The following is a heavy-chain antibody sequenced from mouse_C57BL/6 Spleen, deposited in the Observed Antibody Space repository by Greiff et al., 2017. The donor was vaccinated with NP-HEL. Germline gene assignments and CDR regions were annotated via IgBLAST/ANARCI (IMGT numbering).Heavy chain of an antibody. J-gene: IGHJ2*01. V-gene: IGHV6-3*01. CDR2: IRLKSDNYAT. Sequence: EVQRVESGGGLVQPGGSMKLSCVASGFTFSNYWMNWVRQSPEKGLEWVAQIRLKSDNYATHYAESVKGRFTISRDDSKSSVYLQMNNLRAEDTGIYYCTGQGTRGYFDYWGQGTTLTVSS. D-gene: IGHD3-3*01. CDR1: GFTFSNYW. CDR3: TGQGTRGYFDY.